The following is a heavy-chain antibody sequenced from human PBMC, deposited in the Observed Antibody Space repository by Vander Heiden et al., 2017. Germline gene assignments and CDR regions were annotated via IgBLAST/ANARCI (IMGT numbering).Heavy chain of an antibody. D-gene: IGHD6-6*01. CDR3: AKLAQYRSSPRSFGMDV. CDR2: ISNTGGST. Sequence: EVQLLESGGGLVQPGGSLRLSCAASGSPFSSYAMSWVRQAPGKGLEWVSGISNTGGSTYYADSVKGRFTISRDNSKNTLYLQMNGLRAEDTAVYYCAKLAQYRSSPRSFGMDVWGQGTTVTVSS. CDR1: GSPFSSYA. V-gene: IGHV3-23*01. J-gene: IGHJ6*02.